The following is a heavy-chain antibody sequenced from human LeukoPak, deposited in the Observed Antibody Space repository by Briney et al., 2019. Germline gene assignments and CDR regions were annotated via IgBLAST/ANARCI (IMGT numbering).Heavy chain of an antibody. CDR2: IRSKANSYAT. CDR1: GFTFSGSA. Sequence: PGGSLRLSCAASGFTFSGSAMHWVRQASGKGLEWVGRIRSKANSYATAYAASVKGRFTISRDDSKNTAYLQMNSLKTEDTAVYYCTLAGIFGGDYWGQGTLVTVSS. J-gene: IGHJ4*02. V-gene: IGHV3-73*01. D-gene: IGHD6-19*01. CDR3: TLAGIFGGDY.